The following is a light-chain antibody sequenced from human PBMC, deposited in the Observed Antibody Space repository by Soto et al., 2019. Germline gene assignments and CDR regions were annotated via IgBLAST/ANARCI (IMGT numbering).Light chain of an antibody. CDR3: QSYDDSLSAFV. Sequence: QSVLTQPPSWSVAPGQRVTISCTGSSSNIGAIYGVHWYQQLPGTAPKLLIYVNTNRPSGVPDRFSASKSGTSASLAITGLQAEDEADYYCQSYDDSLSAFVFGTGTKVTVL. J-gene: IGLJ1*01. CDR1: SSNIGAIYG. CDR2: VNT. V-gene: IGLV1-40*01.